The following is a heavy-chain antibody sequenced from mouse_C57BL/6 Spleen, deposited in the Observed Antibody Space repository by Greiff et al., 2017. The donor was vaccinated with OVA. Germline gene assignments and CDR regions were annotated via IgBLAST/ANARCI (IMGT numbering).Heavy chain of an antibody. D-gene: IGHD2-4*01. Sequence: EVMLVESGEGLVKPGGSLKLSCAASGFTFSSYAMSWVRQTPEKRLEWVAYISSGGDYISYADTVKGRFTISRDTARNTLYLQMSSLKSEDTAMYYCTRDYDYGGAMDYWGQGTSVTVSS. CDR1: GFTFSSYA. CDR3: TRDYDYGGAMDY. V-gene: IGHV5-9-1*02. J-gene: IGHJ4*01. CDR2: ISSGGDYI.